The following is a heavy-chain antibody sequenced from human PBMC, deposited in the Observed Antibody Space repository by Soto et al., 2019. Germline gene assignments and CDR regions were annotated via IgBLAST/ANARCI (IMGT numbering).Heavy chain of an antibody. D-gene: IGHD1-26*01. V-gene: IGHV1-69*01. CDR3: ARAPEALVGAHQGTFDY. Sequence: QVQLVQSGAEVKKPGSSVKVSCKASGGTFSSYAISWVRQAPGQGLEWMGGIIPIFGTANYAQKFQGRVTITADESTSTAYMELSRLRSEDTAVYYCARAPEALVGAHQGTFDYWGQGTLVTVSS. CDR1: GGTFSSYA. CDR2: IIPIFGTA. J-gene: IGHJ4*02.